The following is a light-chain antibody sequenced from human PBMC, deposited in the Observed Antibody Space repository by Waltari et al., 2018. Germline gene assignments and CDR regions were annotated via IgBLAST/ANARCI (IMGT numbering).Light chain of an antibody. CDR3: MQALQTPFT. J-gene: IGKJ4*01. CDR1: QSPPHTDRKNY. V-gene: IGKV2-28*01. CDR2: LGS. Sequence: IVMTQSPLSVPVSPGESASISSKSNQSPPHTDRKNYLDWYLQRPGQSPQLLIYLGSNRASGVPDRIGGGGSGTDFTLTISRVESEDVGTYYCMQALQTPFTFGGGTKVDI.